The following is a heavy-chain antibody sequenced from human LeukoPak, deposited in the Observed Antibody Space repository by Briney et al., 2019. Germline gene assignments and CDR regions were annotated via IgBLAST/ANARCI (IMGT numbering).Heavy chain of an antibody. V-gene: IGHV3-66*01. CDR1: GFTVSSNY. CDR3: ARTRDAYCSSTSCLPYWFDP. Sequence: GGSLRLSCAASGFTVSSNYMSWVRQAPGKGLAWVSVIYSGGSTYYADSVKGRFTISRDNSKNTLYLQMNSLRAEDTAVYYCARTRDAYCSSTSCLPYWFDPWGQGTLVTVSS. D-gene: IGHD2-2*01. J-gene: IGHJ5*02. CDR2: IYSGGST.